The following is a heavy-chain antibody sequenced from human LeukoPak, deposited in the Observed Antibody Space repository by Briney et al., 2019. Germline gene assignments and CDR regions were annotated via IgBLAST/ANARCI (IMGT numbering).Heavy chain of an antibody. CDR3: AREVGVTTYPFDY. D-gene: IGHD4-17*01. CDR2: ISSSSSHI. CDR1: GFIFSSCS. V-gene: IGHV3-21*01. J-gene: IGHJ4*02. Sequence: GGSLRLSCAASGFIFSSCSMNWVRQTPGKGLEWVSSISSSSSHIYYADSVKGRFTISRDNAKNTLYLQMNSPTAEDTAVYYCAREVGVTTYPFDYWGQGTLVTVSS.